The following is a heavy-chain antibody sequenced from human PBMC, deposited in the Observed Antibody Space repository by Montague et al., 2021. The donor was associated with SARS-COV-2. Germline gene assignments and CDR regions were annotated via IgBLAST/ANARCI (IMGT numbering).Heavy chain of an antibody. D-gene: IGHD6-19*01. V-gene: IGHV4-39*01. CDR3: ARQAQWQLSWFFDL. J-gene: IGHJ2*01. CDR1: GGSISSGTYY. CDR2: INYSGKT. Sequence: SETLSLTSTVSGGSISSGTYYWGWVRQPPGKGLEWIGTINYSGKTYYNPSLKSRVTISVDTSKNQFSLKVASVTAADTAVYYCARQAQWQLSWFFDLWGRGTLVTVSS.